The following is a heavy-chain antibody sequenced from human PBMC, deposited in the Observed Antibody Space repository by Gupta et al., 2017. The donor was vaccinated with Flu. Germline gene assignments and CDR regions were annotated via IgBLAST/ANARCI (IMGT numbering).Heavy chain of an antibody. CDR1: GGSISSSSYY. J-gene: IGHJ4*02. V-gene: IGHV4-39*01. Sequence: QLQLQESGPGLVKPSATLSLTCTVSGGSISSSSYYWGWIRQPPGKGLEWIGSIYYSGSTYYNPSLKSRVTISVDTSKNQFSLKLSSVTAADTAVYYCARHPTNYYGSGSYYMVRGFDYWGQGTLVTVSS. CDR2: IYYSGST. CDR3: ARHPTNYYGSGSYYMVRGFDY. D-gene: IGHD3-10*01.